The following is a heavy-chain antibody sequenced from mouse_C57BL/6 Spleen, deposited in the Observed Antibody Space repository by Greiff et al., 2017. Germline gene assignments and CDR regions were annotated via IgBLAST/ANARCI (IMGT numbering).Heavy chain of an antibody. CDR2: IYPGDGDT. CDR3: ASSEARYRAWFAY. CDR1: GYAFSSYW. V-gene: IGHV1-80*01. Sequence: QVQLQQSGAELVKPGASVKMSCKASGYAFSSYWMHWVKQRPGQGLEWIGQIYPGDGDTNYNGKFKGKATLTADKSSSTAYMQLSSLTSEDSAVXGCASSEARYRAWFAYWGQGTLVTVSA. J-gene: IGHJ3*01. D-gene: IGHD2-14*01.